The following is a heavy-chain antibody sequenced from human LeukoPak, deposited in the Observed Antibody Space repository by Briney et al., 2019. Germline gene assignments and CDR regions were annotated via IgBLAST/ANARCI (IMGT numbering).Heavy chain of an antibody. D-gene: IGHD2-8*01. J-gene: IGHJ5*02. CDR3: ARLMLGVRPAWFDP. Sequence: SQTLSLTCTVSGGSISSGSYYWSWIRQPAGKGLEWIGRIYTSGSTNYNPSLKSRVTISVDTSKNQFSLKLSSVTAADTAVYYCARLMLGVRPAWFDPWGQGTLVTVSS. CDR1: GGSISSGSYY. V-gene: IGHV4-61*02. CDR2: IYTSGST.